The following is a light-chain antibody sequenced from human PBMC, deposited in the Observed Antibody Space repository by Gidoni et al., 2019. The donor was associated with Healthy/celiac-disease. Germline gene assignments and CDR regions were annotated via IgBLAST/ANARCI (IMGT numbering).Light chain of an antibody. CDR3: QQSYSTLT. Sequence: DLQMPQSPSSLSASVGDRVTITCRASQSISSYLNWYQQKPGKAPKLLIYAASSLQSGVPSRFSGSGSGTDFTLTISSLQPEDFATYYCQQSYSTLTFXGXTKVXIK. V-gene: IGKV1-39*01. CDR1: QSISSY. J-gene: IGKJ4*01. CDR2: AAS.